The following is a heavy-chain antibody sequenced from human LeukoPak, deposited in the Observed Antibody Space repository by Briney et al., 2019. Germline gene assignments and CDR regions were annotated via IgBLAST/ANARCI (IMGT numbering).Heavy chain of an antibody. CDR1: GGSISSSSYY. CDR3: AREGLRYYDTSGYPSHAFDI. Sequence: KPSETLSLTCTVSGGSISSSSYYWGWIRRPPGKGLEWIGSIYYSGSTYYNPSLKSRVTISVDTSKNQFSLKLSSVTAADTAVYFCAREGLRYYDTSGYPSHAFDIWGQGTMVTVSS. J-gene: IGHJ3*02. D-gene: IGHD3-22*01. CDR2: IYYSGST. V-gene: IGHV4-39*02.